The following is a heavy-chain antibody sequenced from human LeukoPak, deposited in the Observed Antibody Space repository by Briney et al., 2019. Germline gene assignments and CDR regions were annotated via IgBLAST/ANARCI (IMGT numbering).Heavy chain of an antibody. CDR1: GFTFSSYA. CDR3: AKDGYSSGWYGY. J-gene: IGHJ4*02. D-gene: IGHD6-19*01. V-gene: IGHV3-23*01. Sequence: GGSLRLSCAASGFTFSSYAMSWVRQAPGKGLEWVSAISGSGGSTYYADSVEGRFTISRDNSKNTLYLQMNSLRAEDTAVYYCAKDGYSSGWYGYWGQGTLVTVSS. CDR2: ISGSGGST.